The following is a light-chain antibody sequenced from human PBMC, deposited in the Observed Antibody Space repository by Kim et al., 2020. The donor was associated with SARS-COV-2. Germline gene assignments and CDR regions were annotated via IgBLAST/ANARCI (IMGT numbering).Light chain of an antibody. CDR1: QSVSSSS. CDR2: GAS. J-gene: IGKJ1*01. Sequence: SPGERATLSCRASQSVSSSSFAWYQQKPGQAPRLLIYGASSRATGSPDRFTGSVSGTDFTLTISRLEPEDFAVYYCHQYGSLPRTFGQGTKVDIK. V-gene: IGKV3-20*01. CDR3: HQYGSLPRT.